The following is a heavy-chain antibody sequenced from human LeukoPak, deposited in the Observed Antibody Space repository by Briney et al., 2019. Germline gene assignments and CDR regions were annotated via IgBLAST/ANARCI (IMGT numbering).Heavy chain of an antibody. CDR3: ARDNGGRAFDL. V-gene: IGHV3-7*01. D-gene: IGHD2-8*01. J-gene: IGHJ3*01. CDR2: IKQDGSEK. CDR1: GFTLKTFW. Sequence: GGSLRLSCAVSGFTLKTFWMSWVRQAPGKGLQWVANIKQDGSEKYYVDSVRGRFTISRDNAKNSIYLQINGLRAGDSAVYYCARDNGGRAFDLWGRGTMVTVSS.